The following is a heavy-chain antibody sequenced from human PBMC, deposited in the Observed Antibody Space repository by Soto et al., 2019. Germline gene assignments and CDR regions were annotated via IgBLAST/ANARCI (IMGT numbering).Heavy chain of an antibody. Sequence: GASVKVSCKASGGTFSSYAISWVRQAPGQGLEWMGGIIPIFGTANYAQKFQGRVTITADESTSTAYMELSSLRSEDTAVYYCARASAMAVDRSSYSSGWYRLYYGMDVWGQGTTVTV. CDR2: IIPIFGTA. CDR1: GGTFSSYA. CDR3: ARASAMAVDRSSYSSGWYRLYYGMDV. D-gene: IGHD6-19*01. V-gene: IGHV1-69*13. J-gene: IGHJ6*02.